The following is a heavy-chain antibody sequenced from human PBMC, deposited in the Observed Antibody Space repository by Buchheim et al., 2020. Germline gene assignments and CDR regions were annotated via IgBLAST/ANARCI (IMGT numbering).Heavy chain of an antibody. J-gene: IGHJ6*02. CDR2: IYTSGST. V-gene: IGHV3-66*01. Sequence: EVQLVESGGGLVQPGGSLRLSCAASGFTVSSNYMTWVRQAPGKGLDWVSLIYTSGSTYYADSVKARFTISRDTSKNTLYLPMNSLRVEDTAVYYCATGSSGPVYYYYGMDVWGQGTT. CDR3: ATGSSGPVYYYYGMDV. D-gene: IGHD3-10*01. CDR1: GFTVSSNY.